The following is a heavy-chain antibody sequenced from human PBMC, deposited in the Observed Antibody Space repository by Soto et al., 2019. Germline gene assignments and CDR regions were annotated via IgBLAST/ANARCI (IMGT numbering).Heavy chain of an antibody. V-gene: IGHV3-21*01. Sequence: EVQLVESGGGLVKPGGSLRLSCAASGFSFSSDSMGWVRQAPGKGLEWVSSISSSGSFKNYADSVKGRFTISRDNAKNSLYRQMSGLKDGDTAVFYWARDPPPGTTWDWADSWGQGPLVTVSS. CDR1: GFSFSSDS. CDR3: ARDPPPGTTWDWADS. J-gene: IGHJ4*02. CDR2: ISSSGSFK. D-gene: IGHD1-7*01.